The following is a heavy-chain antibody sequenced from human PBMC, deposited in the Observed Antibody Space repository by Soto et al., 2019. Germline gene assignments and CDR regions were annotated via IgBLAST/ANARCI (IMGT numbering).Heavy chain of an antibody. D-gene: IGHD6-13*01. CDR2: IYHSGST. J-gene: IGHJ4*02. CDR1: GGSISSSNW. V-gene: IGHV4-4*02. CDR3: ARDGPGIAAAGTQFDY. Sequence: SETLSLTCSVSGGSISSSNWWSWVRQPPGKGLEWIGEIYHSGSTNYNPSLKSRVTISVDKSKNQFSLKLSSVTAADTAVYYCARDGPGIAAAGTQFDYWGQGTLVTVSS.